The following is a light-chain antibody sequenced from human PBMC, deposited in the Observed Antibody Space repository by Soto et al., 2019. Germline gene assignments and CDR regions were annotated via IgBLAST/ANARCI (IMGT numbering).Light chain of an antibody. Sequence: EIVMTQSPATLSVSPGERATLSCRASQSVNINLAWYQQKPGQAPRLLIYGASTRATGIPVRFSGSGSGTEFTLTISSLQSEDFAVYYCQQYNNWWTFGQGTKVDIK. V-gene: IGKV3-15*01. J-gene: IGKJ1*01. CDR3: QQYNNWWT. CDR1: QSVNIN. CDR2: GAS.